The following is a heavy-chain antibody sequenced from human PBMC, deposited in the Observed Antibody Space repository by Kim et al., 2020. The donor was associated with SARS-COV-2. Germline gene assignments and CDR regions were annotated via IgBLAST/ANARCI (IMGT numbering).Heavy chain of an antibody. CDR1: GFTFSSYG. Sequence: GGSLRLSCAASGFTFSSYGMHWVRQAPGKGLEWVAVISYDGSNKYYADSVKGRFTISRDNSKNTLYLQMNSLRAEDTAVYYCARSPRWEPPYYFDYWGQGTLVTVSS. J-gene: IGHJ4*02. CDR3: ARSPRWEPPYYFDY. D-gene: IGHD1-26*01. CDR2: ISYDGSNK. V-gene: IGHV3-33*05.